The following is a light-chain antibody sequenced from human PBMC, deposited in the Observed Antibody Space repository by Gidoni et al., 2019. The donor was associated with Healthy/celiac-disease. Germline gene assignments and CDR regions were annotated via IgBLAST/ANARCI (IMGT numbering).Light chain of an antibody. CDR3: NSRDSSGNHLWV. J-gene: IGLJ3*02. Sequence: SSELTQDPAVSVALGQTVRITCQGDSLRSYYASWYQQKPGQAPVLVIYGKNNRPSGIPDRFSGSSSGNTASLTITGAQAEDVADYYCNSRDSSGNHLWVFGGGTKLTVL. V-gene: IGLV3-19*01. CDR2: GKN. CDR1: SLRSYY.